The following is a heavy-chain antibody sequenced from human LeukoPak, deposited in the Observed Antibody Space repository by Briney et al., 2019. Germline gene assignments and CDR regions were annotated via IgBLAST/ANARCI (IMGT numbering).Heavy chain of an antibody. D-gene: IGHD6-6*01. Sequence: SQTLSLTCTVHRRSISSRDYYWSWIRQPPGKGLERIGHIYYSGSTYYNPSLKSRVTISVDTSKNQFSLKLTSVTAADTAVYYCARAFKWYSSSSVRAFDIWGQGTMVTVSS. CDR1: RRSISSRDYY. CDR2: IYYSGST. V-gene: IGHV4-30-4*08. CDR3: ARAFKWYSSSSVRAFDI. J-gene: IGHJ3*02.